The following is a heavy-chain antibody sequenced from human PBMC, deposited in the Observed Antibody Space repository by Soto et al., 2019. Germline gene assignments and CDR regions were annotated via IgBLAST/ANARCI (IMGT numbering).Heavy chain of an antibody. CDR2: INSEGSSV. V-gene: IGHV3-74*01. CDR3: VRDQSVAGPTTLFDP. Sequence: AWGPLRLPFAASWGQPRNYRRHRVRQPPGKGLVWVSRINSEGSSVIYADSVKGRFTVSRDNAKNTLYLQMNNLRAEDTAVYYCVRDQSVAGPTTLFDPWGQGVLVTVS. D-gene: IGHD6-19*01. CDR1: WGQPRNYR. J-gene: IGHJ5*02.